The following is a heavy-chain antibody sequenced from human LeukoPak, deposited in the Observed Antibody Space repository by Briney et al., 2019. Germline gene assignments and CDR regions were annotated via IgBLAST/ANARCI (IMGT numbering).Heavy chain of an antibody. J-gene: IGHJ4*02. V-gene: IGHV4-34*01. CDR2: INHSGST. Sequence: SETLSLTCAVYGGSFSGYYWSWIRQPPGKGLKWIGEINHSGSTNYNPSLKGRVTISVDTSKNQFSLKLSSVTAADTAVYYCARGGRGYSYGYADYWGQGTLVTVSS. CDR1: GGSFSGYY. CDR3: ARGGRGYSYGYADY. D-gene: IGHD5-18*01.